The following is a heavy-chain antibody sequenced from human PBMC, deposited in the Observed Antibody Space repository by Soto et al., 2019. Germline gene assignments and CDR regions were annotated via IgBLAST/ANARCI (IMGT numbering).Heavy chain of an antibody. J-gene: IGHJ6*02. Sequence: PSETLSLTCAVSGHSISSGFYYWGWVRQPPGKGLEWIGEINHSGSTNYNPSLKSRATISVDTSKNQFSLKLSSVTAADTAAYYCARLVSSGRYYYYYYGMDVWGQGALVTVSS. CDR2: INHSGST. CDR3: ARLVSSGRYYYYYYGMDV. D-gene: IGHD6-19*01. CDR1: GHSISSGFYY. V-gene: IGHV4-38-2*01.